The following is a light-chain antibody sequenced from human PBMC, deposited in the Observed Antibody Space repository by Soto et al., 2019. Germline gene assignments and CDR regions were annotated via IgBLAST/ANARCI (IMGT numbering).Light chain of an antibody. V-gene: IGKV1-39*01. CDR2: LAS. Sequence: DIQMTQSPSSLSASVGDRVTITCRASQSIRTNLNWFQQKPGKAPKLLLYLASTLQSGVPSRFSGSGSGTEFTLIISNLQPEDFATYYCQQTYTYPRTFGQGTNVDVK. J-gene: IGKJ1*01. CDR1: QSIRTN. CDR3: QQTYTYPRT.